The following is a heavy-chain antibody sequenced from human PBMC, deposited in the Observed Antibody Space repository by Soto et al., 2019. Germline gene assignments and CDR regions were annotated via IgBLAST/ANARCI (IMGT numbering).Heavy chain of an antibody. Sequence: SETLSLTCTVSGGSISSGDYYWSWIRQPPGKGLEWIGYIYYSGSTYYNPSLKSRVTISVDTSKNQFSLKLSSVTAADTAVYYCARDRNDYTFDYWGQGTLVTVSS. J-gene: IGHJ4*02. CDR3: ARDRNDYTFDY. V-gene: IGHV4-30-4*01. D-gene: IGHD4-4*01. CDR1: GGSISSGDYY. CDR2: IYYSGST.